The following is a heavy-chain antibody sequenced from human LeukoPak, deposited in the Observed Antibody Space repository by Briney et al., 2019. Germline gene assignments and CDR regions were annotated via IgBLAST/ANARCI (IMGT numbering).Heavy chain of an antibody. V-gene: IGHV3-30*18. CDR1: GFTFSSYG. CDR2: ISYDGSNK. D-gene: IGHD5-12*01. J-gene: IGHJ4*02. Sequence: GGSLRLSCAASGFTFSSYGMHWVRQAPGKGLEWVAVISYDGSNKYYADSVKGRFTISRDDSKNTLYLQMNSLRAEDTAVYYCAKMGDSGYEFDYWGQGTLVTVSS. CDR3: AKMGDSGYEFDY.